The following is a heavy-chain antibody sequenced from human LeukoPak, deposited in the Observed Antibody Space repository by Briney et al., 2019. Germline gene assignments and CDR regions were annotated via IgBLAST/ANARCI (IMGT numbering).Heavy chain of an antibody. CDR2: ISSSGSTI. J-gene: IGHJ6*02. CDR3: ARVMGLAPTYYYYYGMDV. CDR1: GFTFSDYY. V-gene: IGHV3-11*01. D-gene: IGHD2-8*01. Sequence: GGSLRLSCAASGFTFSDYYMSWIRQAPGKGLEWVSYISSSGSTIYYADSVKGRFTISRDNAKNSLYLQMNSLRAEDTAVYYCARVMGLAPTYYYYYGMDVWGQGTTVTVSS.